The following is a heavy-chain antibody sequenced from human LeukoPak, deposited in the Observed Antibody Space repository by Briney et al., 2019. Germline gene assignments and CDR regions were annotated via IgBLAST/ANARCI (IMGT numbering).Heavy chain of an antibody. Sequence: GGSLRLSCAASGFTFSSYAMSWVRQAPGKGLEWVSTLSGSGGNTYYADSVKGRFTISRDNSENTLCLQMNSLRAEDTALYYCAKAVSPMDVWGKGTTVTVSS. V-gene: IGHV3-23*01. CDR3: AKAVSPMDV. CDR2: LSGSGGNT. J-gene: IGHJ6*03. CDR1: GFTFSSYA.